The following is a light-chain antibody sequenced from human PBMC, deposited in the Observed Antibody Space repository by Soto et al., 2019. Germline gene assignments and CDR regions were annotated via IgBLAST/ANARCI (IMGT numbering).Light chain of an antibody. Sequence: EIVLTQSPGTLSLSPGERATLSCRASQSVSSNYLAWYQQKPGQAPRLLIYGASSRATGIPDRFSGSGSGTDFTLTISRLESEDVAVYYCQKYGSSPRTFGQGTKVEIK. J-gene: IGKJ1*01. CDR3: QKYGSSPRT. CDR1: QSVSSNY. CDR2: GAS. V-gene: IGKV3-20*01.